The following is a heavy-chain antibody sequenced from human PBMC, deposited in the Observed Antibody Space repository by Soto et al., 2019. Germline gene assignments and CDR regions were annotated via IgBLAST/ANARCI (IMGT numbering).Heavy chain of an antibody. Sequence: GGSLRLSCAASGFTVSSNYMSWVRQAPGKGLEWVSVIYSGGSTYYADSVKGRFTISRDNSKNTLYLQMNSLRAEDTAVYYCARRQYSSSWNDGYGMDVWGQGTTVTVYS. D-gene: IGHD6-13*01. CDR3: ARRQYSSSWNDGYGMDV. CDR1: GFTVSSNY. CDR2: IYSGGST. J-gene: IGHJ6*02. V-gene: IGHV3-53*01.